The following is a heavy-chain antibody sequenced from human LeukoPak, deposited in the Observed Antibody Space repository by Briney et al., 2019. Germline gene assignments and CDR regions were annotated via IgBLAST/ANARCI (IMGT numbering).Heavy chain of an antibody. D-gene: IGHD6-13*01. CDR3: ARVPAYSSRAAGFDP. CDR1: GFTFSSYW. V-gene: IGHV3-7*04. CDR2: IKQDGSEK. J-gene: IGHJ5*02. Sequence: GGSLRLSCAASGFTFSSYWMSWVRQAPGKGLEWVANIKQDGSEKYYVDSVKGRFTISRDNAKNSLYLQMNSLRAEDTAVYYCARVPAYSSRAAGFDPWGQGTLVTVSS.